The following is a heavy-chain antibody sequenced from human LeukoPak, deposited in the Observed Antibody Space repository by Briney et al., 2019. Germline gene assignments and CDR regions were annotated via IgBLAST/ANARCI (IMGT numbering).Heavy chain of an antibody. CDR1: GYIFSNYD. Sequence: GASVKVSCQTSGYIFSNYDINWVRQAPGEGLEWMGWVKSTSGSTAIARRFQGRVSMTRDTSTSTVYMELSSLRSEDTAVYYCARGHSGGFDYWGQGTLVTVSS. CDR3: ARGHSGGFDY. D-gene: IGHD1-26*01. CDR2: VKSTSGST. V-gene: IGHV1-8*01. J-gene: IGHJ4*02.